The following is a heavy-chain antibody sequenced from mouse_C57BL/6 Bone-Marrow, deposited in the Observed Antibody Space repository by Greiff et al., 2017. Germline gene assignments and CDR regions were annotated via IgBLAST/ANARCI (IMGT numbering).Heavy chain of an antibody. V-gene: IGHV1-42*01. CDR2: INPSTGGT. CDR3: ARGPLWLPFDY. CDR1: GYSFTGYY. J-gene: IGHJ2*01. D-gene: IGHD2-2*01. Sequence: VQLQQSGPELVKPGASVKISCKASGYSFTGYYMNWVKQSPEKSLEWIGEINPSTGGTTYNQKFKAKATLTVDKSSSTAYMQRKSLTSEDSAVYYCARGPLWLPFDYWGQGTTLTVSS.